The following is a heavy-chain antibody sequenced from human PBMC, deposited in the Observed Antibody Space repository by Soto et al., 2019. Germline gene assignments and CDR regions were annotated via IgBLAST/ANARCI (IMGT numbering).Heavy chain of an antibody. D-gene: IGHD3-10*01. Sequence: GASPRLSCAGSGFTLSNYGMQRVPPAPGKGPEGVAVLLDDGVSKYYADSVQGRFTISRANSESAVFLQMNSLRPGDTALYFCAGAYYFGSESAYRLDYWGQGTQVTVSS. CDR3: AGAYYFGSESAYRLDY. J-gene: IGHJ4*02. V-gene: IGHV3-30*03. CDR1: GFTLSNYG. CDR2: LLDDGVSK.